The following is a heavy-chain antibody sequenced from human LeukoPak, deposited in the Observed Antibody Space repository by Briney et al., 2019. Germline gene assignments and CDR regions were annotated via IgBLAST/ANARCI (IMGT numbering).Heavy chain of an antibody. J-gene: IGHJ4*02. CDR3: ARTMPTGDLSVRGFDY. Sequence: SETLSLTCTVSGGSISSYYWSWIRQPPGKGLEWVGYIYYSGSTNYNPSLKSRVTISVDTSKNQFSLKLSSVTAADTAVYYCARTMPTGDLSVRGFDYWGQGTLVTVSS. D-gene: IGHD7-27*01. CDR1: GGSISSYY. CDR2: IYYSGST. V-gene: IGHV4-59*01.